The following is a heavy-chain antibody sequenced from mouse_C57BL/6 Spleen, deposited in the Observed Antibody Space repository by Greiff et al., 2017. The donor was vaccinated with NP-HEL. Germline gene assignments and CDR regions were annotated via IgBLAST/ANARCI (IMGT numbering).Heavy chain of an antibody. Sequence: QVQLKQSGAELMRPGASVKLSCKASGYTFTDYYINWVKQRPGQGLEWIARIYPGSGNTYYNEKFKGKATLTAEKSSSTAYMQLSSLTSEDSAVYFCARYPYYGSSLYYAMDYWGQGTSVTVSS. CDR1: GYTFTDYY. J-gene: IGHJ4*01. V-gene: IGHV1-76*01. CDR3: ARYPYYGSSLYYAMDY. D-gene: IGHD1-1*01. CDR2: IYPGSGNT.